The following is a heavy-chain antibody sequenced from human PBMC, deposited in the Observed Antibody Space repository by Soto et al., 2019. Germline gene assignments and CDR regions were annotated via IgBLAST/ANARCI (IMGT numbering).Heavy chain of an antibody. D-gene: IGHD2-2*01. CDR1: GFTFSGSA. CDR3: TRHGGYQLPKGGYYYMDV. V-gene: IGHV3-73*01. J-gene: IGHJ6*03. Sequence: GGSLRLSCAASGFTFSGSAMHWVRQASGKGLEWVGRIRSKANSYATAYAASVKGRFTISRDDSKNTAYLQMNSLKTEDTAVYYCTRHGGYQLPKGGYYYMDVWGKGTTVTVSS. CDR2: IRSKANSYAT.